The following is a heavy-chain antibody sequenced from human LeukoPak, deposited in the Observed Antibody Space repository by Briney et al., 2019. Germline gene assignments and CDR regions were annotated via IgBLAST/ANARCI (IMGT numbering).Heavy chain of an antibody. CDR1: GFIFSHYT. J-gene: IGHJ4*02. CDR2: INGSGDAT. CDR3: AKSDCGSDGCKLLNY. Sequence: GGSLRLSCAASGFIFSHYTMTWVRQAPGKGLEWVSSINGSGDATKYADSVMGRFTISRDNSKNTVSLQMNSLRAGDTAVYYCAKSDCGSDGCKLLNYWGQGTLVTASS. D-gene: IGHD2-21*01. V-gene: IGHV3-23*01.